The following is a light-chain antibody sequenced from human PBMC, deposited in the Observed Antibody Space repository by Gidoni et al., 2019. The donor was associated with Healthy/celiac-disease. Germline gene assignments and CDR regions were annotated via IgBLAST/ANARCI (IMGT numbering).Light chain of an antibody. CDR2: AES. V-gene: IGKV1-39*01. Sequence: DIQMTPSPSSLSASVAARVTITCRASQGISSYLNWYQQKPGKAPQLLIYAESSLQSGVPSRFSCSGSGTDFTLTISSLQPEDFATYYCQQSYSTLWTFGQGTKVEIK. J-gene: IGKJ1*01. CDR3: QQSYSTLWT. CDR1: QGISSY.